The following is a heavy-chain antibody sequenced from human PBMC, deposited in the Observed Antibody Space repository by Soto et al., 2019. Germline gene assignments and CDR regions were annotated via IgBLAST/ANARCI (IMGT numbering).Heavy chain of an antibody. D-gene: IGHD6-13*01. CDR3: ARHRDPWEINDSYSSSWYCDY. CDR1: GGTFSSYA. CDR2: IIPIFGTA. J-gene: IGHJ4*02. V-gene: IGHV1-69*01. Sequence: QVQLVQSGAEVKKPGSSVKVSCKASGGTFSSYAISWVRQAPGQGLEWMGGIIPIFGTANYAQKFQGRVTITADESTSTAYMELSSLRSEDTAVYYCARHRDPWEINDSYSSSWYCDYWGQGTLVTVSS.